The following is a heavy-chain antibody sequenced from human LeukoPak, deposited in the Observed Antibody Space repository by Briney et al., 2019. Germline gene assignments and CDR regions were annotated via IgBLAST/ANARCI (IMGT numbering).Heavy chain of an antibody. CDR1: GYTFTSYG. CDR2: INPNSGTT. Sequence: ASVKVSCKASGYTFTSYGISWVRQAPGRGLEWMGWINPNSGTTGYAQKFQGRVTMARDTSINTGYMELSRLRFDDTAVYYCARGSGGRNAWLYHFDFWGQGTLVTVSS. V-gene: IGHV1-8*02. CDR3: ARGSGGRNAWLYHFDF. D-gene: IGHD2-15*01. J-gene: IGHJ4*02.